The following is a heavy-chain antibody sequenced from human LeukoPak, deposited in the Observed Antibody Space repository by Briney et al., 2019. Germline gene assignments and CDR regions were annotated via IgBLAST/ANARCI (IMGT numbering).Heavy chain of an antibody. CDR2: ISGSSDST. CDR1: GFTFSNYA. D-gene: IGHD6-13*01. V-gene: IGHV3-23*01. CDR3: AKVMGSSSSSDY. J-gene: IGHJ4*02. Sequence: GGSQRLSCAASGFTFSNYAMTWVRQAPGKGLEWVSSISGSSDSTYYADSVKGRFTIFRDNSKNTLYLQMNSLRAEDTAVYYCAKVMGSSSSSDYWGQGTLVTVSS.